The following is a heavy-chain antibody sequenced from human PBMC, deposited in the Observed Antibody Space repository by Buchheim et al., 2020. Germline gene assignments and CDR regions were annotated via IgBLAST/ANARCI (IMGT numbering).Heavy chain of an antibody. Sequence: EVQLVESGGGLVQPGGSLRLSCAASGFTLSSYWMSWVRQAPGKGLEWVANIKQDGSEKYYVESVRGRFTISRDDAKNSLYLQMNSLRAEDTAVYYCARVFHYGDYLYYYYGMDVWGQGTT. J-gene: IGHJ6*02. D-gene: IGHD4-17*01. CDR2: IKQDGSEK. CDR1: GFTLSSYW. V-gene: IGHV3-7*01. CDR3: ARVFHYGDYLYYYYGMDV.